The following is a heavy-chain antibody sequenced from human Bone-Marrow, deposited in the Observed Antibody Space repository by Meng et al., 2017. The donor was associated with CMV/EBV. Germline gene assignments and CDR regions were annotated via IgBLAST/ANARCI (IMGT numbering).Heavy chain of an antibody. Sequence: GESLKISCAASGFTSSSYWMSWFRQAPGKGLEWVANIKQDGGERYYVDSVKGRFTISRDNAKNSVFLQMNSLRAEDTAVYYCAGGDGWHFDSWGQGTLVTVSS. D-gene: IGHD2-21*02. CDR1: GFTSSSYW. CDR2: IKQDGGER. CDR3: AGGDGWHFDS. J-gene: IGHJ4*02. V-gene: IGHV3-7*01.